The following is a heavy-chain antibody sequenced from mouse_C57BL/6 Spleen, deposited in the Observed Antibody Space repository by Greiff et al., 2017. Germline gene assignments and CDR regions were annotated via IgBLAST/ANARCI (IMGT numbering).Heavy chain of an antibody. CDR1: GFNIKDDY. J-gene: IGHJ3*01. Sequence: EVQLQQSGAELVRPGASVKLSCTASGFNIKDDYMHWVKQRPEQGLEWIGWIDPENGDTEYASKFQGKATITADPSSNTAYLQLSSLTSEDTAVYYCTTGDDYVFAYWGQGTLVTVSA. V-gene: IGHV14-4*01. CDR2: IDPENGDT. CDR3: TTGDDYVFAY. D-gene: IGHD2-4*01.